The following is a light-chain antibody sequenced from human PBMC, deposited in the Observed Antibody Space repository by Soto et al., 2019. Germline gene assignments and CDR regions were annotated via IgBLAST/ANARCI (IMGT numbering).Light chain of an antibody. J-gene: IGLJ2*01. CDR2: EVN. Sequence: QSALTQPASVSGSPGQSITISCTGTSSDVGGYDFVSWYQQHPGKAPTLMIFEVNNRPSGVSNRFSGSKSGNTASLTISGLQAEDEADYYCSSYTSSSTLLFGGGTQLTVL. CDR1: SSDVGGYDF. V-gene: IGLV2-14*01. CDR3: SSYTSSSTLL.